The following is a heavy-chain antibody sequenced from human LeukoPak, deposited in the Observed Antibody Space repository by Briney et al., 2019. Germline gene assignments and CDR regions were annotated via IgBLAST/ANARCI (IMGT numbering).Heavy chain of an antibody. CDR1: AFTFSSYA. Sequence: GGSLRLSCAASAFTFSSYAMSWVRQAPGKGLEWVSGISGSGMSTYYADSVKGRFTISRDNSKNTLSLRMNSLRVEDTAVYYCAKDSGVSDIHVFDYWGQGTLVTVSS. CDR2: ISGSGMST. CDR3: AKDSGVSDIHVFDY. J-gene: IGHJ4*02. V-gene: IGHV3-23*01. D-gene: IGHD3-9*01.